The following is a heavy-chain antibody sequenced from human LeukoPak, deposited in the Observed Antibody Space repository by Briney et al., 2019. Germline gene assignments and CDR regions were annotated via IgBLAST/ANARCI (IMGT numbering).Heavy chain of an antibody. V-gene: IGHV3-30*02. Sequence: SGGSLRLSCAASGFTFSSYGMHWVRQAPGKGLEWVAFIRYDGSNKYYADSVKGRFTISRDNSKNTLYLQMNSLRAEDTAVYYCAKSLDYGDSSFDYWGQGTLVTVSS. J-gene: IGHJ4*02. D-gene: IGHD4-17*01. CDR1: GFTFSSYG. CDR2: IRYDGSNK. CDR3: AKSLDYGDSSFDY.